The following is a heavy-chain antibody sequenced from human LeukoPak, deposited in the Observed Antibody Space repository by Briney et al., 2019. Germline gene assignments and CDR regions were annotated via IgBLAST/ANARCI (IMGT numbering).Heavy chain of an antibody. J-gene: IGHJ4*02. D-gene: IGHD2-2*01. CDR2: ISYDGSNK. CDR3: ARYAHEDYFDY. Sequence: PGRSLRLSCAASGFTFSGYGMHWVRQAPGKGLEWVAVISYDGSNKYYADSVKGRFTISRDNSKNTLYLQMNSLRAEDTAVYYCARYAHEDYFDYWGQGTLVTVSS. CDR1: GFTFSGYG. V-gene: IGHV3-30*03.